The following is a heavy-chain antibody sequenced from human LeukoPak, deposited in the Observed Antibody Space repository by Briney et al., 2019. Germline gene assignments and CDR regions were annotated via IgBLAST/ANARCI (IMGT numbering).Heavy chain of an antibody. V-gene: IGHV3-43D*03. CDR2: ISWDGGST. CDR3: AKDRGAVAGNREYYYYYYMDV. Sequence: GGSLRLSCAASGFTFDDYAMHWVRQAPGKGLEWVSLISWDGGSTYYADSVKGRFTISRDNSKNSLYLQMNSLRAEDTALYYCAKDRGAVAGNREYYYYYYMDVWGKGTTVTVSS. CDR1: GFTFDDYA. J-gene: IGHJ6*03. D-gene: IGHD6-19*01.